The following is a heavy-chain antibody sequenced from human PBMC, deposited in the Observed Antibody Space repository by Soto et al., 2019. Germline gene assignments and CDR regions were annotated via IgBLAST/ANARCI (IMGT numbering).Heavy chain of an antibody. J-gene: IGHJ6*02. CDR3: AKGRLEMATTVGYYYGMDV. V-gene: IGHV3-30*18. CDR2: ISYDGSNK. D-gene: IGHD5-12*01. CDR1: GFTFSSYG. Sequence: QVQLVESGGGVVQPGRSLRLSCAASGFTFSSYGMHWVRQAPGKGLEWVAVISYDGSNKYYADSVKGRFTISRDNSKNTLYLQMNSLRAEDTAVYYCAKGRLEMATTVGYYYGMDVWGQGTTVTVSS.